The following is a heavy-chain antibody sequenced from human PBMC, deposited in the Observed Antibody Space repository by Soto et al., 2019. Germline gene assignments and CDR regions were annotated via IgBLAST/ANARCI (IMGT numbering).Heavy chain of an antibody. D-gene: IGHD5-12*01. J-gene: IGHJ5*02. CDR2: ISSSSSYI. Sequence: PGGSLRLSCAASGFTFSSYSMNWVRQAPGKGLEWVSSISSSSSYIYYADSVKGRFTISRDNAKNSLYLQTNSLRAEDTAVYYCARDDSGYSGYNPWGQGTLVTVSS. CDR1: GFTFSSYS. V-gene: IGHV3-21*01. CDR3: ARDDSGYSGYNP.